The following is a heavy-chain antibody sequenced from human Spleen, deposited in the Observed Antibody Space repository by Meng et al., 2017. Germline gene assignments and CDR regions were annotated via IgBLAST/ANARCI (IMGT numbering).Heavy chain of an antibody. D-gene: IGHD1-26*01. CDR3: AWRQVRATTAYFDY. Sequence: WMMSVPTLETPTHTLTLTGTFSWSALSNSEVGVGLIRQSLGKAQEWLSRIFCADDTRDSPPLKSRPTNTKDTSKTPVFPTLTNMHPVDQAKYFCAWRQVRATTAYFDYWGQGTLVTVSS. V-gene: IGHV2-5*02. CDR2: IFCADDT. CDR1: WSALSNSEVG. J-gene: IGHJ4*02.